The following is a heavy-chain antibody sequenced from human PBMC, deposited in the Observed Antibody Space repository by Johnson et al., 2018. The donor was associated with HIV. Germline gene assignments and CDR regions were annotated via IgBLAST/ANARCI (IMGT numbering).Heavy chain of an antibody. CDR3: ARYSSGWYGAFDI. Sequence: DVQLVESGGGVVRPGGSLRLSCAASGFTFSSYAMSWVRQAPGKGLEWVSAISGRVGNTYYANSVKGRFTISRDNSKNTLYLQMNSLRAEDTAVYYCARYSSGWYGAFDIWGQGTMVTVSS. D-gene: IGHD6-19*01. CDR1: GFTFSSYA. V-gene: IGHV3-23*04. CDR2: ISGRVGNT. J-gene: IGHJ3*02.